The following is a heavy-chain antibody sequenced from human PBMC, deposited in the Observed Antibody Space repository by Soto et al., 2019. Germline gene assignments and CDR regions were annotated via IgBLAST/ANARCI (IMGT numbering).Heavy chain of an antibody. CDR2: VHQRWGS. J-gene: IGHJ6*02. CDR3: ARQAFGPLHGLVDV. CDR1: GGSISSYY. D-gene: IGHD3-10*01. Sequence: QVQLQESGPGLVKPSETLSLSCTVSGGSISSYYWSWFRQSPGKRMEWIGYVHQRWGSSYNPSLQSRVAISLTASTSQFSLKVTSVTATDTAVYYCARQAFGPLHGLVDVWGQGTTVTVSS. V-gene: IGHV4-59*08.